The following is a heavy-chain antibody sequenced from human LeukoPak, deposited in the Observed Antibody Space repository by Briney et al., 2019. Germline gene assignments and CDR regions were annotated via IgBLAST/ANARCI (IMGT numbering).Heavy chain of an antibody. Sequence: ASVKVSCKASGYTFTGYYMHWVRQAPGQGLEWMGWINPNSGGTNYAQKFQGRVTMTRDTSISTAYMELSRLRSDDTAVYYCVRVRGCSSTSCYRRVVDYWGQGTLVTVSS. V-gene: IGHV1-2*02. CDR1: GYTFTGYY. CDR3: VRVRGCSSTSCYRRVVDY. J-gene: IGHJ4*02. CDR2: INPNSGGT. D-gene: IGHD2-2*01.